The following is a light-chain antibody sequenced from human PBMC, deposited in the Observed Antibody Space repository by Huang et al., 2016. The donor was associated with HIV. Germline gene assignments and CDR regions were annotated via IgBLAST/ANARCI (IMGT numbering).Light chain of an antibody. CDR1: QSITSY. J-gene: IGKJ4*01. V-gene: IGKV1-39*01. CDR2: SAS. CDR3: QQSYSTPLT. Sequence: DIQMTQSPSSLSASVGDRVTITCRASQSITSYLTWYQQKPGKAPKLLIYSASSLQSGVPSRFSGIGSGTDFTLTISSLQPEDFATYYCQQSYSTPLTFGGGTKVEIK.